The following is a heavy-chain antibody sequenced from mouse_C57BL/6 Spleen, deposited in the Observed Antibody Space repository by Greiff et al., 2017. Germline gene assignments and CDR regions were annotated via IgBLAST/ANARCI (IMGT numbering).Heavy chain of an antibody. CDR2: ISDGGSYT. D-gene: IGHD1-1*01. J-gene: IGHJ4*01. Sequence: EVQLVESGGGLVKPGGSLKLSCAASGFTFSSYAMSWVRQTPEKRLEWVATISDGGSYTYYPDNVKGRFTISRDNAKNNLYLQMSHLKSEDTAMYYCAREGPGSSRGYYAMDYWGQGTSVTVSS. CDR3: AREGPGSSRGYYAMDY. CDR1: GFTFSSYA. V-gene: IGHV5-4*01.